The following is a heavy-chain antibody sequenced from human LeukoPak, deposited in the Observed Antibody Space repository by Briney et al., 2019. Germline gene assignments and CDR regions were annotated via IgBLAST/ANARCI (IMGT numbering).Heavy chain of an antibody. Sequence: PGGSLRLSCAASGFTVSSYEMNWVRQAPGKGLEWVSYISSSGTTIYYSDSVKGRFTISRDNAKNSLYLQMNSLRAEDTAVYYCAREGGGYSGYDETGSFGYWGQGTLVTVSS. CDR3: AREGGGYSGYDETGSFGY. D-gene: IGHD5-12*01. CDR2: ISSSGTTI. V-gene: IGHV3-48*03. J-gene: IGHJ4*02. CDR1: GFTVSSYE.